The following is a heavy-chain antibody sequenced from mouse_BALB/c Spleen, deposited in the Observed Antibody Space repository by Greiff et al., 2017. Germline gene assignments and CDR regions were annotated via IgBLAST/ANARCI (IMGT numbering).Heavy chain of an antibody. J-gene: IGHJ4*01. CDR3: ARREAMDY. Sequence: EVMLVESGGGLVQPGGSLKLSCAASGFTFSSYTMSWVRQTPEKRLEWVAYISNGGGSTYYPDTVKGRFTISRDNAKNTLYLQMSSLKSEDTAMYYCARREAMDYWGQGTSVTVSS. CDR2: ISNGGGST. V-gene: IGHV5-12-2*01. CDR1: GFTFSSYT.